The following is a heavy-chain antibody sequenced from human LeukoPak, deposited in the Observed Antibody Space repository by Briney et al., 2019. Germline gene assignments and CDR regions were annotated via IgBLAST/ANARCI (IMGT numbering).Heavy chain of an antibody. J-gene: IGHJ4*02. CDR2: INNYGTST. Sequence: PGGSLRLSCAASGFTLSSYWMHWVRQAPGKGLVWVSRINNYGTSTNYADSVKGRFTISRDNAKNTLYLQMNSLRVEDTAVYYCARDLVVATGPDYWGQGTLVTVSS. V-gene: IGHV3-74*01. D-gene: IGHD5-12*01. CDR1: GFTLSSYW. CDR3: ARDLVVATGPDY.